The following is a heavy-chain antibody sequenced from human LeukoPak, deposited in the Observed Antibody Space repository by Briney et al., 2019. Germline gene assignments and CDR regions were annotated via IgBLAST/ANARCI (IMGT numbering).Heavy chain of an antibody. CDR2: FFLKGST. J-gene: IGHJ4*02. D-gene: IGHD3-22*01. CDR3: ARGSGYLGVDS. V-gene: IGHV4-38-2*02. Sequence: SETLSLTCTVSGYSITSAYYWGWIRQPPGKGLEWIGSFFLKGSTYYNPSLKSRVTISVDTSKSQFSLKLTSVTAADTALYYCARGSGYLGVDSWGQGILVTVSS. CDR1: GYSITSAYY.